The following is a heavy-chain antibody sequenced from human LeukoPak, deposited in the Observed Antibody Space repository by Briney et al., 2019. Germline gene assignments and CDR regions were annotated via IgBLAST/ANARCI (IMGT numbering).Heavy chain of an antibody. V-gene: IGHV4-38-2*02. CDR2: IYHSGST. Sequence: SETLSLTCTVSGYSISSGYYWAWIRQPPGKGLEWIGSIYHSGSTYYNPSLKSRVTISVDTSKNQFSLKLSSVTAADTAVYYCARDLWWERRGAAFDIWGQGTMVTVSS. J-gene: IGHJ3*02. CDR1: GYSISSGYY. D-gene: IGHD1-26*01. CDR3: ARDLWWERRGAAFDI.